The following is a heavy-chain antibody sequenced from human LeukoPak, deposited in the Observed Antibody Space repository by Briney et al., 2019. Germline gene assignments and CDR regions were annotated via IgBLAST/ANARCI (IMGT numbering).Heavy chain of an antibody. CDR2: INHSGST. Sequence: PSETLSLTCAVYGGSFSGYYWSWIRQPPGKGLEWIGEINHSGSTNYNPSLKSRVTISVDTSKNQFSLKLSSVTAADTAVYYCARSQQLVRKFDYWGQGTLVTVSS. D-gene: IGHD6-13*01. CDR3: ARSQQLVRKFDY. V-gene: IGHV4-34*01. CDR1: GGSFSGYY. J-gene: IGHJ4*02.